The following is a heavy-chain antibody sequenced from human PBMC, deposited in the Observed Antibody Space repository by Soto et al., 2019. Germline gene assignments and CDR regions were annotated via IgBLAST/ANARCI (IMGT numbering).Heavy chain of an antibody. V-gene: IGHV3-30*18. D-gene: IGHD5-18*01. Sequence: RLSCAASGFTFISYGMHWVRQAPGKGLEWVAVISYDGSNKYYADSVKGRFTISRDNSKNTLYLQMNSLRAEDTAVYYCAKDHTGPDYYYYGMDVWGQGTTVTVSS. CDR2: ISYDGSNK. CDR1: GFTFISYG. J-gene: IGHJ6*02. CDR3: AKDHTGPDYYYYGMDV.